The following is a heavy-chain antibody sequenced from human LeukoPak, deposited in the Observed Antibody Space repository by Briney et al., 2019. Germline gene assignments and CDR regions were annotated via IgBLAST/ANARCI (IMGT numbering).Heavy chain of an antibody. Sequence: ASVKVSCKASGYTFTSYDINRVRQATGQGLEWMGWMNPNSGNTGYAQKFQGRVTMTRNTSISTAYMELSSLRSEDTAVYYCAASLQGSGWYFFDYWGQGTLVTVSS. J-gene: IGHJ4*02. CDR1: GYTFTSYD. V-gene: IGHV1-8*01. D-gene: IGHD6-19*01. CDR3: AASLQGSGWYFFDY. CDR2: MNPNSGNT.